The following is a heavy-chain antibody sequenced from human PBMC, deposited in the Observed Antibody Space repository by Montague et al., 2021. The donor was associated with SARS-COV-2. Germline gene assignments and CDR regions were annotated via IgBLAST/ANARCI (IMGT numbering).Heavy chain of an antibody. J-gene: IGHJ6*02. V-gene: IGHV4-34*01. CDR2: INHSGST. CDR1: GGSFSGYY. D-gene: IGHD2-2*01. Sequence: SETLSLTCAVYGGSFSGYYWSWIRQPPGKGLEWIGEINHSGSTNYNPSLKSQVTISVDTSKNQFSLKLSSVTAADTAVYYCTREGYQGLWSDYYYYGMDVWGQGTTVTVSS. CDR3: TREGYQGLWSDYYYYGMDV.